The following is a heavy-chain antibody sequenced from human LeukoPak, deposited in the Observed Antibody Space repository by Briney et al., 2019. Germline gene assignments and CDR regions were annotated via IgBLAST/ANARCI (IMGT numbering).Heavy chain of an antibody. Sequence: AETLSLTCTVSGASVSTYYWSWIRQPAGKVLEWIGRFFVSGTINYNPSLKSRVTLSVDASRNQFSLRLNSVTAADTAVYYCATENAYKYGFGYDYYYMDVWGKGTTVTISS. CDR2: FFVSGTI. J-gene: IGHJ6*03. CDR1: GASVSTYY. CDR3: ATENAYKYGFGYDYYYMDV. D-gene: IGHD3-10*01. V-gene: IGHV4-4*07.